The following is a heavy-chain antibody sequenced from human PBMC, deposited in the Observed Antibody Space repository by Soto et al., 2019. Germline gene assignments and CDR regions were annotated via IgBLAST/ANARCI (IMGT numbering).Heavy chain of an antibody. J-gene: IGHJ5*01. CDR1: RFTFSDFA. CDR2: LGGGGPNP. Sequence: DVQLLESGGGLVQPGGSLTLSCAASRFTFSDFAMSWFGRLQGKGWGWVSSLGGGGPNPYNADPVKGRFTISRDNSKNTLYLQMDSLRDEDTAVYYCAKDAVPYNGKWDWFDSWGQGTLVIVSS. V-gene: IGHV3-23*01. D-gene: IGHD1-20*01. CDR3: AKDAVPYNGKWDWFDS.